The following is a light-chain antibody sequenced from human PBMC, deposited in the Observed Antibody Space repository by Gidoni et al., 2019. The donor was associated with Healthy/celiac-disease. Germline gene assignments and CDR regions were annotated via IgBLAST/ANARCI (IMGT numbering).Light chain of an antibody. Sequence: SYELTQPPSVSVSPGQTARITCSGDALTKQYAYWYQQTPGQAPVLVIYKDRERPSGIPERFSGSRSGTTVTLTISGVQAEDEADYYCQSADSSGTYEVFGGGTKLTVL. V-gene: IGLV3-25*03. CDR2: KDR. CDR3: QSADSSGTYEV. CDR1: ALTKQY. J-gene: IGLJ2*01.